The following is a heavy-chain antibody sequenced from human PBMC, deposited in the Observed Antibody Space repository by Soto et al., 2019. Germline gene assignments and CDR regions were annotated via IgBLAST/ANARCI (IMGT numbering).Heavy chain of an antibody. CDR3: ARDKWELLSQNYYYGMDV. Sequence: GGSLRLSCAASGFTFSSYGMHWVRQAPGKGLEWVAVIWYDGSNKYYADSVKGRFTISRDNSKNTLYLQMNSLRAEDTAVYYCARDKWELLSQNYYYGMDVWGQGTTVTVSS. CDR2: IWYDGSNK. J-gene: IGHJ6*02. D-gene: IGHD1-26*01. V-gene: IGHV3-33*01. CDR1: GFTFSSYG.